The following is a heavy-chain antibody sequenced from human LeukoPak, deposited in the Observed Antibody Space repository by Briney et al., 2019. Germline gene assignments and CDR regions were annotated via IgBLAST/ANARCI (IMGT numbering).Heavy chain of an antibody. D-gene: IGHD6-19*01. CDR2: LVYDARS. CDR3: ARDLSAAFDF. CDR1: GFPFSSYG. V-gene: IGHV3-33*01. J-gene: IGHJ4*02. Sequence: GGSLRLSCAASGFPFSSYGMHWVRQAPGKGLEWVARLVYDARSDYANSVKGRFSISRDDSKNTLFLDMSNLRVEDTALYYCARDLSAAFDFWGQGVQVTVSS.